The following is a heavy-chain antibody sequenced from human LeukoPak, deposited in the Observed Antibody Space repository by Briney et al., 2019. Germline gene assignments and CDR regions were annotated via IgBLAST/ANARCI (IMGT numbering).Heavy chain of an antibody. CDR2: ISGSGGST. V-gene: IGHV3-23*01. CDR3: AKAGLGNYYYYMDV. J-gene: IGHJ6*03. D-gene: IGHD6-19*01. CDR1: GFTFSSYG. Sequence: GGTLRLSCAASGFTFSSYGMSWVRQAPGKGLEWVSAISGSGGSTYYADSVKGRFTISRDKSKSTLYLQMNSLRAEDTAVYYCAKAGLGNYYYYMDVWGKGTTVTISS.